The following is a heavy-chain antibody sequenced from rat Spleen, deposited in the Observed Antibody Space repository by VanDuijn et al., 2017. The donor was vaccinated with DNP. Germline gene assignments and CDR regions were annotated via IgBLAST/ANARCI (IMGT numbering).Heavy chain of an antibody. Sequence: EVQLQESGPGLVKPSQSLSLTCSVTVNSITSSYRWNWIRKFPGNKMEWIGHINYSGSTSYNPSLKSRISITRDTSKNQFFLQLNSVTTEDTATYYCARQPTGMDYWGQGVMVTVSP. CDR2: INYSGST. CDR3: ARQPTGMDY. CDR1: VNSITSSY. V-gene: IGHV3-1*01. J-gene: IGHJ2*01. D-gene: IGHD1-7*01.